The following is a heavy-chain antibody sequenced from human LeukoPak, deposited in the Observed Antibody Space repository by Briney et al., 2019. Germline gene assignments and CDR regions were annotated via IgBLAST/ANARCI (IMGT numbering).Heavy chain of an antibody. V-gene: IGHV3-23*01. CDR1: GFTFSSYA. Sequence: GGSLRLSCAASGFTFSSYAMSWVRQAPGKGLAWVSAISGSGGSTYYADSVKGRFTISRDNSKNTLYLPLNSLRAEDTAVYYCAKDGYSYGDSTGYFDYWGQGTLVTVSS. CDR2: ISGSGGST. CDR3: AKDGYSYGDSTGYFDY. D-gene: IGHD5-18*01. J-gene: IGHJ4*02.